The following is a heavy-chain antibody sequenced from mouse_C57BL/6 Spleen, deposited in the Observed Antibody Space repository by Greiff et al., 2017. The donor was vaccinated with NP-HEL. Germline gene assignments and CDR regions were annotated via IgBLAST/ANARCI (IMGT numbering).Heavy chain of an antibody. CDR1: GFNIKDDY. Sequence: EVQLQQSGAELVRPGASVKLSCTASGFNIKDDYMHWVKQRPEQGLEWIGWIDPENGDTEYASKFQGKATISAGTSSNTAYLQLSSLTSEDTAVYYSTTLPFYAMDYWGQGTSVTVSS. V-gene: IGHV14-4*01. J-gene: IGHJ4*01. CDR3: TTLPFYAMDY. CDR2: IDPENGDT.